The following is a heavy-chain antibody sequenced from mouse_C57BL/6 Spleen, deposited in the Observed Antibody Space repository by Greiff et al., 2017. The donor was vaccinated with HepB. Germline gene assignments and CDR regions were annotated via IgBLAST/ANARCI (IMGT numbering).Heavy chain of an antibody. CDR1: GYTFTSYW. D-gene: IGHD2-3*01. J-gene: IGHJ3*01. V-gene: IGHV1-69*01. CDR3: ARTFIYDGYPWLAY. CDR2: IDPSDSYT. Sequence: QVQLQQPGAELVMPGASVKLSCKASGYTFTSYWMHWVKQRPGQGLEWIGEIDPSDSYTNYNQKFKGKSTLTVDKSSSTAYMQLSSLTSEDSAVYYCARTFIYDGYPWLAYWGQGTLVTVSA.